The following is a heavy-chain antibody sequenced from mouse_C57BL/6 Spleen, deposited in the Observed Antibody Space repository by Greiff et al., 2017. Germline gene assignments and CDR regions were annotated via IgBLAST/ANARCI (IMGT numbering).Heavy chain of an antibody. CDR2: IPPNSGST. CDR1: GYTFTSYW. V-gene: IGHV1-64*01. CDR3: APCYDDSSKYGFAY. D-gene: IGHD1-1*01. Sequence: QVQLQQPGAELVKPGASVKLSCKASGYTFTSYWMNWVKQRPGQGLEWIGMIPPNSGSTNYNEKFKSKATLHVAKSYSTASMQLSSQTSEDSTVYCGAPCYDDSSKYGFAYWGQGTSGTVSS. J-gene: IGHJ4*01.